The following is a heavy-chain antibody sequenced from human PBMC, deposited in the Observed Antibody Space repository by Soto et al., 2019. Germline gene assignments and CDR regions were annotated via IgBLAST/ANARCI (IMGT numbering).Heavy chain of an antibody. D-gene: IGHD6-6*01. CDR2: ISGSGGTT. CDR1: GFIFSSYA. Sequence: EVQLLESGGGLVQPGGSLRLSCAASGFIFSSYAMSWVRQAPGKGLEWVSAISGSGGTTYYADSVKGRFTISRDNSKSTLYLQTHSLRAEDTAAYYCAKYSRSSGAAYGMDVWGQGTTVTVSS. V-gene: IGHV3-23*01. J-gene: IGHJ6*02. CDR3: AKYSRSSGAAYGMDV.